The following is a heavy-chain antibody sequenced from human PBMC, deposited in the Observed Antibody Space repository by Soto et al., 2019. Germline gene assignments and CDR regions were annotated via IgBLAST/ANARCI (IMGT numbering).Heavy chain of an antibody. J-gene: IGHJ4*02. CDR2: IWYDGSNK. V-gene: IGHV3-33*01. D-gene: IGHD6-13*01. Sequence: GGSLRLSCAASGFTFSSYGMHWVRQAPGKGLEWVAVIWYDGSNKYYADSVKGRFTISRDNSKNTLYLQMNSLRAEDTAVYYCAREAAAAGIYFDYWGQGTLVTVSS. CDR3: AREAAAAGIYFDY. CDR1: GFTFSSYG.